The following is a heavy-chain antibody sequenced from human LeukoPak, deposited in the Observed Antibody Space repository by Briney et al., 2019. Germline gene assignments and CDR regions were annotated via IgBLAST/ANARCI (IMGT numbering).Heavy chain of an antibody. D-gene: IGHD3-10*01. Sequence: SETLSLTCNVYGRSISGYYSRWIRQPPGKGLEWIGNIYNSGRTNFNPSLKSRVTISVDTSKNQVSLKLTSVTAADTAVYYCAGDASGGSLYVWGKGTTVTVSS. CDR1: GRSISGYY. V-gene: IGHV4-59*01. J-gene: IGHJ6*04. CDR2: IYNSGRT. CDR3: AGDASGGSLYV.